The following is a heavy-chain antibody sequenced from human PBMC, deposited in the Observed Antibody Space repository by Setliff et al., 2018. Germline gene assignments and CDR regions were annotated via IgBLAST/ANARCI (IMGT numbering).Heavy chain of an antibody. Sequence: SETLSLTCTVSGGSIRDYYWNWIRQSPGKGLEWIGYIYYRGSTNYNSSLKSRVTISIDMSTNQFSLKLTSATAADTAIYFCAAVGTAAGGGWFDPWGQGTLGTSPQ. CDR1: GGSIRDYY. J-gene: IGHJ5*02. D-gene: IGHD2-15*01. CDR3: AAVGTAAGGGWFDP. V-gene: IGHV4-59*01. CDR2: IYYRGST.